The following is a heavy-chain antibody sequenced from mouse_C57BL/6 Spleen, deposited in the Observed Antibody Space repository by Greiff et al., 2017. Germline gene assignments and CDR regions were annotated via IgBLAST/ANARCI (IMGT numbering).Heavy chain of an antibody. J-gene: IGHJ4*01. D-gene: IGHD3-2*02. Sequence: VKLMESGAELVRPGASVTLSCKASGYTFTDYEMHWVKQTPVHGLEWIGAIDPETGGTAYNQKFKGKAILTADKSSSTAYMELRSLTSEDSAVYYCTRSGLGYYAMDYWGQGTSVTVSS. CDR1: GYTFTDYE. CDR3: TRSGLGYYAMDY. V-gene: IGHV1-15*01. CDR2: IDPETGGT.